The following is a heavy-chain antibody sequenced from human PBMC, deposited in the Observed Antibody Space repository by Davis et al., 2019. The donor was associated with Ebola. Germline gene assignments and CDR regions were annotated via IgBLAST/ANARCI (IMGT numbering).Heavy chain of an antibody. J-gene: IGHJ2*01. V-gene: IGHV4-59*01. CDR3: ARVSKTWYFDL. Sequence: PSETLTLTCTVSGGSISDYYYTWIRQPPGKGLAWMGYSHYRGRTKYNPSLKRRVTTSVDTSKNQVSLKLTSVTAADTAVYHCARVSKTWYFDLWGRGTLVTVSS. CDR2: SHYRGRT. CDR1: GGSISDYY. D-gene: IGHD3-16*02.